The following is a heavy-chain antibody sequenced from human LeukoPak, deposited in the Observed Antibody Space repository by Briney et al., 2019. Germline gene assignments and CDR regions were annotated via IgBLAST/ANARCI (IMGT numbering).Heavy chain of an antibody. CDR1: GGSISGYY. CDR3: AREGGGGWPNDAFDI. CDR2: IYYSGTT. V-gene: IGHV4-59*01. Sequence: SETLSLTCTVSGGSISGYYWSWIRQPPGKGLEWIGFIYYSGTTNYNPSLKSRVTISVDTSKNQFSLNLNSVTAADTAVYYCAREGGGGWPNDAFDIWGQGTMVTASS. J-gene: IGHJ3*02. D-gene: IGHD6-19*01.